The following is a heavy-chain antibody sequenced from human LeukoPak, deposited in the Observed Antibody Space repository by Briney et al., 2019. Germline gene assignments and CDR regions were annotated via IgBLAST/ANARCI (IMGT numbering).Heavy chain of an antibody. V-gene: IGHV3-30-3*01. D-gene: IGHD3-22*01. J-gene: IGHJ4*02. Sequence: GGSLRLSCAASGSTFSSYAMHWVRQAPGKGLEWVAVISYDGSNKYYADSVEGRFTISRDNSKNTLYLQMNSLRAEDTAVYYCARDGNYYDSSGYPSRWGQGTLVTVSS. CDR3: ARDGNYYDSSGYPSR. CDR2: ISYDGSNK. CDR1: GSTFSSYA.